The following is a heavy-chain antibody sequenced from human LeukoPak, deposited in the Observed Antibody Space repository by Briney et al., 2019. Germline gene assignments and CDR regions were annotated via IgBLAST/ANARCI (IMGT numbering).Heavy chain of an antibody. CDR2: IYYSGST. V-gene: IGHV4-39*07. J-gene: IGHJ4*02. CDR3: ATKDVAAAGTPFDY. CDR1: GGSISSSSYY. Sequence: SETLSLTCTVSGGSISSSSYYWGWIRQPPGKGLEWIGSIYYSGSTYYNPSLKSRVTISVDKSENQFSLKLTSVTAADTAVYYCATKDVAAAGTPFDYWGQGILVTVSS. D-gene: IGHD6-13*01.